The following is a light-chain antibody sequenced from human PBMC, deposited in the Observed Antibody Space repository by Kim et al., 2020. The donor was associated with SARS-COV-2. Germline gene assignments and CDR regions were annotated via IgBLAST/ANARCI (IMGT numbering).Light chain of an antibody. Sequence: QSVLTQPPSASGTPGQRVTVSCSGSSSNIGSNSVNWFQQLPRTAPKLLIYSDDQRPSGVPDRFSGSKSGSSASLAISGLQSEDEADYYCAAWDDSLNAWLFGGGTNLTVL. CDR3: AAWDDSLNAWL. CDR1: SSNIGSNS. J-gene: IGLJ3*02. V-gene: IGLV1-44*01. CDR2: SDD.